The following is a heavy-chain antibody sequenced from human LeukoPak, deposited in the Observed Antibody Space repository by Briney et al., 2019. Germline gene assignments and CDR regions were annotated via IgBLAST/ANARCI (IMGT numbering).Heavy chain of an antibody. CDR1: GFTFSSYW. Sequence: PGGSLRLSCAASGFTFSSYWMSWVRQAPGKGLEWVANTKQDGSGKYYVDSVKGRFTISRDNAKNSLYLQMNSLRAEDTAVYYCARGLEYDSSGYYYFTSWGQGTLVTVSS. J-gene: IGHJ4*02. CDR2: TKQDGSGK. D-gene: IGHD3-22*01. V-gene: IGHV3-7*03. CDR3: ARGLEYDSSGYYYFTS.